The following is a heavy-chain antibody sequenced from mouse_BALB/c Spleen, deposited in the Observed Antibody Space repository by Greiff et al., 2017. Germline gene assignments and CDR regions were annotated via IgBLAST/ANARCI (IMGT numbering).Heavy chain of an antibody. D-gene: IGHD2-2*01. J-gene: IGHJ3*01. CDR3: ARGWGYGHRSSFAY. Sequence: VQLQQSGAELVRPGVSVKISCKGSGYTFTDYAMHWVKQSHAKSLEWIGVISTYYGDASYNQKFKGKATMTVDKSSSTAYMELARLTSEDSAIYYCARGWGYGHRSSFAYWGQGTLVTVSA. V-gene: IGHV1S137*01. CDR2: ISTYYGDA. CDR1: GYTFTDYA.